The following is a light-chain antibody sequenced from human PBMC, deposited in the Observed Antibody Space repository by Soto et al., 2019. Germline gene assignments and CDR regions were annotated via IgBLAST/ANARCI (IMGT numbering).Light chain of an antibody. J-gene: IGLJ1*01. V-gene: IGLV2-14*01. CDR2: DIS. Sequence: QSALTQPASVSGSPGQSITISCTGTNSDIGTYDYVSWYQHHPGKAPKLIIFDISRRPSGVSNRFSGSKSGHTASLTISGLQAEDEADYYCSSYTISSTLYVFGSGTKLTVL. CDR1: NSDIGTYDY. CDR3: SSYTISSTLYV.